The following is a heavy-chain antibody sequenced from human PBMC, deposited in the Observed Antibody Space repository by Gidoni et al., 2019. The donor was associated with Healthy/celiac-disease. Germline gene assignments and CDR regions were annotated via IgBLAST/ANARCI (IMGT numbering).Heavy chain of an antibody. Sequence: QVQLVESGGGLVPPGRSLRLSCAASGFTFSSYGMHWVRQAPGKGLEWVAVIWYDGSNKYYADSVKGRFTISRDNSKNTLYLQMNSLRAEDTAVYYCARERDYGDYSWFDPWGQGTLVTVSS. CDR1: GFTFSSYG. D-gene: IGHD4-17*01. V-gene: IGHV3-33*01. CDR3: ARERDYGDYSWFDP. J-gene: IGHJ5*02. CDR2: IWYDGSNK.